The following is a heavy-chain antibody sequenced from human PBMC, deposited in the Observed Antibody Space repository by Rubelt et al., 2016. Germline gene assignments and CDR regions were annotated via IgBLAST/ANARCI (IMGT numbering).Heavy chain of an antibody. CDR2: INHSGST. V-gene: IGHV4-34*01. Sequence: QVQLQQWGAGLLKPSETLSLTCAVYGGSFSGYYWSWIRQPPGKGLEWIGEINHSGSTNYNPSLKSRVTISVDTSKNPFSLKLSSVTAADTAVYYCASGSSEWLMDAFDIWGQGTMVTVSS. CDR1: GGSFSGYY. J-gene: IGHJ3*02. D-gene: IGHD6-19*01. CDR3: ASGSSEWLMDAFDI.